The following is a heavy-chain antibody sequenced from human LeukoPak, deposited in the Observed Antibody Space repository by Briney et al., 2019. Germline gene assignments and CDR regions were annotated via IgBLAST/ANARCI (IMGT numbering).Heavy chain of an antibody. V-gene: IGHV4-30-2*01. D-gene: IGHD3-10*01. CDR1: GGSISSGGYS. J-gene: IGHJ6*02. Sequence: SQTLSLTCAVSGGSISSGGYSWSWIRQPPGKGLEWIGYIYHSGSTYYNPSLKSRVNISVDRSKNQFSLKLSSVTAADTAVYYCARVDVGDYYYGMDVWGQGTTVTVSS. CDR3: ARVDVGDYYYGMDV. CDR2: IYHSGST.